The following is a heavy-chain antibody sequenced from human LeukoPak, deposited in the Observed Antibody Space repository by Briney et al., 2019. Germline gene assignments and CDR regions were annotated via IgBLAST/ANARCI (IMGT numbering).Heavy chain of an antibody. CDR2: ISSGSSYI. CDR1: GFTFSTYS. Sequence: GGSLRLSCATSGFTFSTYSMNWVRQAPGKGLEWVSSISSGSSYIYYADSVKGRFTISRDNAKNTLYLQMNSLRAEDTAVYYCASSYRGKYRAFDTWGQGTMVTVSS. CDR3: ASSYRGKYRAFDT. D-gene: IGHD1-26*01. V-gene: IGHV3-21*01. J-gene: IGHJ3*02.